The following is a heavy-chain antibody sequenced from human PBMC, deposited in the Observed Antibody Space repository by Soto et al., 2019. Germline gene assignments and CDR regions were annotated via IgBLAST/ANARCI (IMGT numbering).Heavy chain of an antibody. CDR2: LKSKTNGGTT. D-gene: IGHD6-19*01. CDR1: GFTFSNAW. CDR3: TTEGDSSGLLPGDV. Sequence: EVQLVESGGGLVKPGGSLRLSCAASGFTFSNAWMSWVRQAPVKGLEWVGRLKSKTNGGTTDYAAPKKGRFTISSNDSKNTLELQMNSRKTEDTAVYYCTTEGDSSGLLPGDVWGKGTTVTVSS. J-gene: IGHJ6*04. V-gene: IGHV3-15*01.